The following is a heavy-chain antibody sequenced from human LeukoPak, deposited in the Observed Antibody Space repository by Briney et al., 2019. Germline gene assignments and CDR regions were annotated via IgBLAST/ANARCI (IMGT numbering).Heavy chain of an antibody. D-gene: IGHD1-26*01. V-gene: IGHV3-13*01. CDR3: ARQMTPHGNFDY. CDR2: VGIAGDT. J-gene: IGHJ4*02. Sequence: GGSLRLSCAASGFTFSSYAMSWVRQAPGKGLEWLSAVGIAGDTFYPGSVKGRFTISRENAKNSLYLQMNSLRAEDTAVYYCARQMTPHGNFDYWGQGTLVTVSS. CDR1: GFTFSSYA.